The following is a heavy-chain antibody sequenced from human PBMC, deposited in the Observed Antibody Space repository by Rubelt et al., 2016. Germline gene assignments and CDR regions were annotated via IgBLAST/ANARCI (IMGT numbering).Heavy chain of an antibody. CDR2: IYHSGST. J-gene: IGHJ4*02. Sequence: QVQLQESGPGLVKPSGTLSLTCAVSGGSISSSNWWSWVRQPPGKGLEWIGEIYHSGSTNFTPSLKSRVTISVDKSKNQLSLKRSSGTAAETAVYYWARGAGSGSYYNTYWGQGTLVTVSS. V-gene: IGHV4-4*02. CDR3: ARGAGSGSYYNTY. CDR1: GGSISSSNW. D-gene: IGHD3-10*01.